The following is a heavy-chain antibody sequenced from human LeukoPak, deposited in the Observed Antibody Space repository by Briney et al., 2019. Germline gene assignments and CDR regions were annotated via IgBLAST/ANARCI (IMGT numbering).Heavy chain of an antibody. J-gene: IGHJ6*04. V-gene: IGHV3-53*01. Sequence: GGSLRLSCAAFGFTVSSNYMSWVRQAPGKGLEWVSVIYSGGSTYYADSVKGRFTISRDNSKNTLYLQMNSLRAEDTAVYYCARLAAASRMDVWGKGTTVTVSS. D-gene: IGHD6-13*01. CDR3: ARLAAASRMDV. CDR1: GFTVSSNY. CDR2: IYSGGST.